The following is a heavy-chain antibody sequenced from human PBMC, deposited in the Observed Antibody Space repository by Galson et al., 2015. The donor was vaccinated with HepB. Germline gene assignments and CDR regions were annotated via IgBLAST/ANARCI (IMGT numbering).Heavy chain of an antibody. CDR3: ARDTAVAGSRLQLIDY. CDR2: ISYDGRNK. V-gene: IGHV3-30*04. D-gene: IGHD6-19*01. CDR1: GFTFSSYA. J-gene: IGHJ4*02. Sequence: SLRLSCAASGFTFSSYAMHWVRQAPGKGLEWVTVISYDGRNKYYADSVKGRFTISRDNSKNTLYLQMNSLRAEDTAVYYCARDTAVAGSRLQLIDYWGQGTLVTVSS.